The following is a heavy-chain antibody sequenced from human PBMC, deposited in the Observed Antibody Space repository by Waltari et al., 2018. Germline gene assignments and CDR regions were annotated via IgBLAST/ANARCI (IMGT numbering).Heavy chain of an antibody. D-gene: IGHD1-26*01. V-gene: IGHV4-39*01. CDR2: IYYSGST. CDR1: GGSISSSSYY. CDR3: ARGGKEPRFDY. Sequence: QLQLQESGPGLVKPSETLSLTCTVSGGSISSSSYYWGWIRQPPGKGLEWIGSIYYSGSTSYNPYLQDRVNIYVDTSKNQFSLELSSVNAAETGVYYWARGGKEPRFDYWGQGKLVTGSS. J-gene: IGHJ4*01.